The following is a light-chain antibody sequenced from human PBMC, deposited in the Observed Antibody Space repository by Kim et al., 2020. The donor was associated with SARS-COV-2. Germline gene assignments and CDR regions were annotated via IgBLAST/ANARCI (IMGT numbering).Light chain of an antibody. J-gene: IGKJ2*01. Sequence: EIVMTQSPATLSVSPGERATLPCRASQSVSSNLAWYQQKPGQAPRLLIYGASTRATGIPARFSGSGSGTEFTLTISSLQSEDFAVYYCQQYNNWPPVYTFGQGTKLEI. CDR3: QQYNNWPPVYT. V-gene: IGKV3-15*01. CDR1: QSVSSN. CDR2: GAS.